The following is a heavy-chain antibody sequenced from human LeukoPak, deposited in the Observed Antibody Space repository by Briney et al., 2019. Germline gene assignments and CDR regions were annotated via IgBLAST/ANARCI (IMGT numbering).Heavy chain of an antibody. Sequence: GGSLRLSCAASGFTFNNYGMHWVRQAPGKGLEWVAVISYDGSNKYYADSVKGRFTISRDNSKNTLYLQMNSLRPEDTAFYYCAKALAVSGQGTDFWGQGTLVTVSS. CDR3: AKALAVSGQGTDF. V-gene: IGHV3-30*18. D-gene: IGHD6-19*01. CDR2: ISYDGSNK. CDR1: GFTFNNYG. J-gene: IGHJ4*02.